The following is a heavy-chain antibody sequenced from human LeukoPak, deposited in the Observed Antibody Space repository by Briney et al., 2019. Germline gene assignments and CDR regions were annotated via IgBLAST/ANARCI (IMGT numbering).Heavy chain of an antibody. CDR1: GFTFGGYT. CDR2: IKSKTDGGTT. J-gene: IGHJ4*02. Sequence: GGSLRLSCAASGFTFGGYTMSWARQAPGKGLEWVGRIKSKTDGGTTDYAAPVKGRFTISRDDSKNTLYLQMNSLKTEDTAVYYCTTDRVYSSSWYRSPDYWGQGTLVTVSS. CDR3: TTDRVYSSSWYRSPDY. D-gene: IGHD6-13*01. V-gene: IGHV3-15*01.